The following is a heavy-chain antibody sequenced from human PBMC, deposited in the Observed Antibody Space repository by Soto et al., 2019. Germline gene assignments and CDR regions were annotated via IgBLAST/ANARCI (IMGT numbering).Heavy chain of an antibody. CDR3: ARDRGGYSSATYFDY. Sequence: QVQLQESGPGLVKPSETLSLTCTVSGGSISTYYWSWIRQPPGKGLEWIGYIYYSGSTNYNPSLKSRVTISVDTSKNQFSLKLSSVTAADMAVYYCARDRGGYSSATYFDYWGQGTLVTVSS. J-gene: IGHJ4*02. D-gene: IGHD5-18*01. CDR2: IYYSGST. CDR1: GGSISTYY. V-gene: IGHV4-59*01.